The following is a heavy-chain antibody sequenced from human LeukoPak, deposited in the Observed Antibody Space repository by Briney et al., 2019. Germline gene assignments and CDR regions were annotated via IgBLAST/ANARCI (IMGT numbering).Heavy chain of an antibody. CDR1: GGSISSSNW. Sequence: SETLSLTCAVSGGSISSSNWWSWVRQPPGKGLEWIGEIYHSGSTNYNPSLKSRVTISADKSKNQFSLKLSSVTAADTAVYHCASYSGIYSAFEIWSQGTLVTVSS. D-gene: IGHD1-26*01. CDR2: IYHSGST. CDR3: ASYSGIYSAFEI. V-gene: IGHV4-4*02. J-gene: IGHJ3*02.